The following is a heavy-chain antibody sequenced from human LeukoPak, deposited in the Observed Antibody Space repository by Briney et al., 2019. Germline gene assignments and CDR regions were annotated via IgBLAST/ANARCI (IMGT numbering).Heavy chain of an antibody. D-gene: IGHD2-15*01. J-gene: IGHJ5*02. Sequence: GASVKVSCKASGGTFSSYAISWVRQAPGQGLEWMGRIIPILGIANYAQKFQGRVTITADKSTSTAYMELSSLRSEDTAVYYCARDQDTLQLSGWFDPWGQGTLVTVSS. V-gene: IGHV1-69*04. CDR2: IIPILGIA. CDR1: GGTFSSYA. CDR3: ARDQDTLQLSGWFDP.